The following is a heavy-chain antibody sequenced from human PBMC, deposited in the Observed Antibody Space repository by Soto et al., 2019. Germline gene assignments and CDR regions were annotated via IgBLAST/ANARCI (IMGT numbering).Heavy chain of an antibody. J-gene: IGHJ6*02. CDR3: AREGAVVGSAVYYGMDV. V-gene: IGHV1-69*13. CDR1: GGTFSSYA. CDR2: IIPIFGTA. Sequence: SVKVSCKASGGTFSSYAISWVRQAPGQGLEWMGGIIPIFGTANYAQKFQGRVTMTADPYTDTAYMELRNLRSDDTGVYYCAREGAVVGSAVYYGMDVWGQGTMVTVSS. D-gene: IGHD2-15*01.